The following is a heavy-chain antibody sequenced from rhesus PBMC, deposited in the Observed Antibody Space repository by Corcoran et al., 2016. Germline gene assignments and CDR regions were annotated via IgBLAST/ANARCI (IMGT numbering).Heavy chain of an antibody. Sequence: QVQLQESGPGLVKPSETLSLTCAVSGYSISRTSWSWIRQPPGKGLEWIGYFYGSDGSTYYNPSLKSRVTMSTDTSKNHFSLKLTSVTAADTAVYYCTRDFDYDFDYWGQGVLVTVSS. J-gene: IGHJ4*01. V-gene: IGHV4-160*01. CDR1: GYSISRTS. CDR2: FYGSDGST. D-gene: IGHD3-40*01. CDR3: TRDFDYDFDY.